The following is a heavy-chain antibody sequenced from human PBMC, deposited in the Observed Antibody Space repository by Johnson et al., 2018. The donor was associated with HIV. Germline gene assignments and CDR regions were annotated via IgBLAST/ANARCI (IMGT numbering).Heavy chain of an antibody. Sequence: QVQLMESGGGLVQPGGSLRLSCAASGFTFSSYAMHWVRQAPGKGLEWVAVISYDGSNKYYADSVKGRFTISRDNSKNTLYLQMNSLRAEDTAVYYCARRRVAGDDPFDIWCQGTMVTVSS. CDR2: ISYDGSNK. V-gene: IGHV3-30-3*01. CDR3: ARRRVAGDDPFDI. CDR1: GFTFSSYA. J-gene: IGHJ3*02. D-gene: IGHD6-19*01.